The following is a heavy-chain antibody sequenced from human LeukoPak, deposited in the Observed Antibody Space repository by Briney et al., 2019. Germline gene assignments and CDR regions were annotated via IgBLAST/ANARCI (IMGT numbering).Heavy chain of an antibody. CDR3: KKFLACYYDSSGYYYYYGMDV. J-gene: IGHJ6*02. D-gene: IGHD3-22*01. CDR2: ISGGST. V-gene: IGHV3-38-3*01. Sequence: GGSLRLSCAASGFTVSSNEMSWVRQAPGKGLEWVSSISGGSTYYADSRKGRFTISRDNSKNTLHLQMNSLRAEDTAVYYCKKFLACYYDSSGYYYYYGMDVWGQGTTVTVSS. CDR1: GFTVSSNE.